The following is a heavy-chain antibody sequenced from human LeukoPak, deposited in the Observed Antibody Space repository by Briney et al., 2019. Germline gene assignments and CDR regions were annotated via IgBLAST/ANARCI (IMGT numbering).Heavy chain of an antibody. D-gene: IGHD3-10*01. Sequence: SVKVSCKASGGAFSSYAISWVRQAPGQGLEWMGGIIPIFGTANYAQKFQGRVTITTDESTSTAYMELSSLRSEDTAVYYCVRGGIITMVRGVINENYYYYMDVWGKGTTVTVSS. V-gene: IGHV1-69*05. CDR3: VRGGIITMVRGVINENYYYYMDV. CDR2: IIPIFGTA. CDR1: GGAFSSYA. J-gene: IGHJ6*03.